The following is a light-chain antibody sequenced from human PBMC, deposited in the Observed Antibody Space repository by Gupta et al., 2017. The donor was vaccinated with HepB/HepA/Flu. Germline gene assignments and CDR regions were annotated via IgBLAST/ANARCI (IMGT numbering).Light chain of an antibody. CDR2: GIS. CDR3: QQYNDWPRT. Sequence: EVVVTQSPATLSVSPGERATLACRASQSVLSNLAWYQQKPGQAPRLLIYGISTRATGTPARFSGSGSGTEFTLTISSLQSEDFAVYYCQQYNDWPRTFGQGTKVEIK. V-gene: IGKV3-15*01. CDR1: QSVLSN. J-gene: IGKJ1*01.